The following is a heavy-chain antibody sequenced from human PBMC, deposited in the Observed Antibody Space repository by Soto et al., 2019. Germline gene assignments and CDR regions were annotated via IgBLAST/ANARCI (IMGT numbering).Heavy chain of an antibody. J-gene: IGHJ4*02. CDR2: IRGNGDPP. Sequence: GGSLRLSCSASGFTFSSYAMHWVRQAPGKGLEYVSGIRGNGDPPFYADSVKGRFTISRDNSKNTLYLQMSSLSADDTAVYYCVKSRGGNNFDFFDWGQGALVTVSS. D-gene: IGHD5-12*01. CDR3: VKSRGGNNFDFFD. CDR1: GFTFSSYA. V-gene: IGHV3-64D*06.